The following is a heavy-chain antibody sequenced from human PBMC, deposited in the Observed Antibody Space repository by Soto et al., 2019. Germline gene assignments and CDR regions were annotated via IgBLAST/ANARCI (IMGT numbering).Heavy chain of an antibody. CDR2: IKPKSEGETA. D-gene: IGHD6-19*01. J-gene: IGHJ4*02. Sequence: EMQLVQSGGGLVKPGGSLRLSCVASRFNFSAAWLNWIRQAPGKGLEWVGRIKPKSEGETAGYTAPVRGRFTISRDDSQNTLHLQMHSLKTEDTAVYYCATAPYSSGPTWGLGVLVTVSS. CDR3: ATAPYSSGPT. CDR1: RFNFSAAW. V-gene: IGHV3-15*07.